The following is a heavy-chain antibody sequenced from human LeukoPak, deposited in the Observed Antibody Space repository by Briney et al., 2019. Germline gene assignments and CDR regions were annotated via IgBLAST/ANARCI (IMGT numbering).Heavy chain of an antibody. CDR3: ARRPYSNSSGGYMDV. J-gene: IGHJ6*03. Sequence: GESLKFSCQGSGFSSTSYWIGWVRQMPGKGLEWKGIIYPGDSETIYSPSFQGQVTISADKSINTAYLQWSSLKASDTAMYYCARRPYSNSSGGYMDVWGTGTTVTVSS. D-gene: IGHD6-6*01. CDR2: IYPGDSET. CDR1: GFSSTSYW. V-gene: IGHV5-51*01.